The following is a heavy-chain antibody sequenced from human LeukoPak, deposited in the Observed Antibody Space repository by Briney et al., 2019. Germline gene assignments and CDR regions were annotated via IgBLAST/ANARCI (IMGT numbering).Heavy chain of an antibody. Sequence: PGGSLRLSCAASGFSFYNFAMSWVRQAPGRGLEWVSVISGDGGVTTKYAASVKGRFTISRDDSKNTVYLEMRTLRAEDTAIYYCIKVGKSGNNWGPPSWGQGALVTVS. CDR2: ISGDGGVTT. J-gene: IGHJ5*02. CDR1: GFSFYNFA. D-gene: IGHD1-1*01. CDR3: IKVGKSGNNWGPPS. V-gene: IGHV3-23*01.